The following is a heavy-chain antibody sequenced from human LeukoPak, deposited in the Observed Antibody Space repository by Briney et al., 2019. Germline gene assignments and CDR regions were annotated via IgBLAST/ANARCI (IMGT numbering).Heavy chain of an antibody. V-gene: IGHV1-46*01. CDR2: INPSGGST. J-gene: IGHJ3*02. Sequence: ASVKVSCKASGYTFTGYYMHWVRQAPGQGLEWMGIINPSGGSTSYAQKFQDRVSMTTDMSPSTVYMELRSLRSEDTGVYYCAGSMGRGVNDAFDIWGQGTMVTVSS. CDR1: GYTFTGYY. D-gene: IGHD3-10*01. CDR3: AGSMGRGVNDAFDI.